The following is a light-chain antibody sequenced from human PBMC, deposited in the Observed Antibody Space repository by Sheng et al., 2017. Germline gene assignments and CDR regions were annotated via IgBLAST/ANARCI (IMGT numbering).Light chain of an antibody. CDR1: SSDIGEYNF. CDR2: DVS. Sequence: QSALTQPASVSGSPGQSITISCTGTSSDIGEYNFVSWYQQHSGKAPKLMIYDVSNRPSGVSNRFSGSKSGNTASLTISGLQAEDEADYYCSSYTSIDTYVFGTGTKVTVL. V-gene: IGLV2-14*03. J-gene: IGLJ1*01. CDR3: SSYTSIDTYV.